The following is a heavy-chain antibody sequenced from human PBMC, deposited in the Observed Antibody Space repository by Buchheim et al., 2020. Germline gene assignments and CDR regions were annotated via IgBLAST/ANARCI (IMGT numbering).Heavy chain of an antibody. CDR3: ARPGDYYGSGNNWFDP. J-gene: IGHJ5*02. V-gene: IGHV4-34*01. CDR2: INHSGST. CDR1: GGSFSGYY. D-gene: IGHD3-10*01. Sequence: QVQLQQWGAGLLKPSETLSLTCAVYGGSFSGYYWSWIRQPPGKGLEWIGEINHSGSTNYNPSLKSRVTISVDTPKNQFSLKLSSVTAADTAVYYCARPGDYYGSGNNWFDPWGQGTL.